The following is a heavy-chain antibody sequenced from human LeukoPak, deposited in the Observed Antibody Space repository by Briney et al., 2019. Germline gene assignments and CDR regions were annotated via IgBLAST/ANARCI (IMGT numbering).Heavy chain of an antibody. V-gene: IGHV3-30*18. CDR1: GFTFSSYG. CDR2: ISYDGSNK. D-gene: IGHD6-6*01. CDR3: AKSVGGIAARPFDY. Sequence: GGSLRLSRAASGFTFSSYGMHWVRQAPGKGLEWVAVISYDGSNKYYADSVKGRFTISRDNSKNTLYLQMNSLRAEDTAVYYCAKSVGGIAARPFDYWGQGSLVTVSS. J-gene: IGHJ4*02.